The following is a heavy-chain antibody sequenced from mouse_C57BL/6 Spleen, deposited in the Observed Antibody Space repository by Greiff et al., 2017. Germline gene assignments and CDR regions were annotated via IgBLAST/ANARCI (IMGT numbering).Heavy chain of an antibody. CDR2: ISDGGSYT. CDR1: GFTFSSYA. D-gene: IGHD3-2*02. Sequence: EVMLVESGGGLVKPGGSLKLSCAASGFTFSSYAMSWVRQTPEKRLEWVATISDGGSYTYYPDNVKGRLTISRDNAKKYLYLQMSHLTSEDTAMYYGARDQAIDSNYWYFDVWGTGTTVTVSS. CDR3: ARDQAIDSNYWYFDV. V-gene: IGHV5-4*01. J-gene: IGHJ1*03.